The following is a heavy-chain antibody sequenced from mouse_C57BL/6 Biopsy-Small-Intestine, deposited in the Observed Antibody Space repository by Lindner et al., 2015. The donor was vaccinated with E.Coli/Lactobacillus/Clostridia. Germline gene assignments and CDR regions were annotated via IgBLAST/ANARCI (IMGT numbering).Heavy chain of an antibody. D-gene: IGHD6-1*01. CDR2: INPNSGVT. CDR1: GYTFTDYS. CDR3: AKRRMAVPGAFDI. V-gene: IGHV1-84*02. J-gene: IGHJ3*01. Sequence: SVKVSCKASGYTFTDYSIHWVRQAPGQGLEWMGWINPNSGVTNYTQKFQGRVTVTRDTSISTAYLELSSLKSDDTAVYYCAKRRMAVPGAFDIWGQGTMITVSS.